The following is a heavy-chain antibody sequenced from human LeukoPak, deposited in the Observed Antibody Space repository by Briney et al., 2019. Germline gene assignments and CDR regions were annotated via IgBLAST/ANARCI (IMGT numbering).Heavy chain of an antibody. Sequence: GGPLILFCSASGFNFTTHAMHWLRQAPGKGLEWVAMVRMSGQIKFYEDAVQGRFPISRDDSSSSLYSHMERLSAEDTALSYCVIYPPDSCWAFWFWGQGALVTVSS. CDR1: GFNFTTHA. CDR2: VRMSGQIK. CDR3: VIYPPDSCWAFWF. D-gene: IGHD6-19*01. V-gene: IGHV3-30*02. J-gene: IGHJ1*01.